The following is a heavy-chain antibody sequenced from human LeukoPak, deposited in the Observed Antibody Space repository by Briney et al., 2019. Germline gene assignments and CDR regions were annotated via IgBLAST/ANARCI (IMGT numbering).Heavy chain of an antibody. CDR3: ARQYYDFWSGYYRATLNDAFDI. D-gene: IGHD3-3*01. J-gene: IGHJ3*02. Sequence: GESLKISCKGSGYSFTSYWIGWVRQMPGKGLEWMGIIYPGDSDTRYSPSFQGQVTISADKSISTAYLQWSSLKASDTAMYYCARQYYDFWSGYYRATLNDAFDIWGQGTMVTVSS. CDR2: IYPGDSDT. V-gene: IGHV5-51*01. CDR1: GYSFTSYW.